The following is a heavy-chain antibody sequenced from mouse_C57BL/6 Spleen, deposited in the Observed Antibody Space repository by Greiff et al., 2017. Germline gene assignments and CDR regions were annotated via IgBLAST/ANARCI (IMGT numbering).Heavy chain of an antibody. D-gene: IGHD3-3*01. CDR2: IYPDDGDT. CDR3: ARGRAANWYFDV. CDR1: GYAFSSSW. J-gene: IGHJ1*03. V-gene: IGHV1-82*01. Sequence: VQLQQSGPELVKPGASVKISCKASGYAFSSSWMNWVKQRPGKGLEWIGRIYPDDGDTNYNGKCKGKATLTADKSSGTAYMQLSSLASEDSAVYFCARGRAANWYFDVWGTGTTVTVSS.